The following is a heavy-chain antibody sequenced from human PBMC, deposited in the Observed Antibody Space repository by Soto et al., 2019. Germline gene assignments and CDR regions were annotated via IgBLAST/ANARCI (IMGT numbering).Heavy chain of an antibody. CDR3: ARPTGYSSSGYLTAYYYDGMDV. CDR1: GFTFSSYG. D-gene: IGHD6-13*01. V-gene: IGHV3-33*01. CDR2: IWDDGSNK. Sequence: QVQLVESGGGVVQPGRSLRLSCAASGFTFSSYGMHWVRQAPGKGLEGVAVIWDDGSNKYYADSVKGRFTISRDNSKNTLYLKLNSLRAEDTAVYYCARPTGYSSSGYLTAYYYDGMDVWGQGTTVTVSS. J-gene: IGHJ6*02.